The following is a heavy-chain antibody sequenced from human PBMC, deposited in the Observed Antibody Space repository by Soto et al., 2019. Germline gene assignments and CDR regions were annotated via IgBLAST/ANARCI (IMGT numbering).Heavy chain of an antibody. Sequence: SGPPLVNPTQTLTLTCTFSGFSLSTSGMCVSWIRQPPGKALEWLARIDWDDDKYYSTSLKTRLTISKDTSKNQVVLTMTNMDPVDTATYYCARILNSGYDGYYFDYWGQGTLVTVS. CDR2: IDWDDDK. CDR1: GFSLSTSGMC. J-gene: IGHJ4*02. V-gene: IGHV2-70*11. CDR3: ARILNSGYDGYYFDY. D-gene: IGHD5-12*01.